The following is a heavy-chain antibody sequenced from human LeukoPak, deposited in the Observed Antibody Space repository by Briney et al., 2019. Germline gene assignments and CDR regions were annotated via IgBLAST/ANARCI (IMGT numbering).Heavy chain of an antibody. Sequence: PETPSLSRAVSGVSISSSEWWIWFRQPPGQGLEWIGEIHRDGRTRYNPSLKSRVTMSMDYSKNQFSLSVTSVTAADTAIYYCGKTDIYFNPIDYWGPGALGTVSS. CDR1: GVSISSSEW. V-gene: IGHV4-4*03. D-gene: IGHD3-10*01. CDR3: GKTDIYFNPIDY. CDR2: IHRDGRT. J-gene: IGHJ4*02.